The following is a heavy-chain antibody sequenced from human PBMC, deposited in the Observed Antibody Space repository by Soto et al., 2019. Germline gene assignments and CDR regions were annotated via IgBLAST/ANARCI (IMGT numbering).Heavy chain of an antibody. Sequence: ILSCAASGFTIGGAWMSLVRQAPGKGLEWVAKIRQDGNEMYYVDAVRGRFTISRDNAKNSLYLQMNSLRVEDTALYYCARDGYSYALDVWGQGTTVTVSS. CDR2: IRQDGNEM. V-gene: IGHV3-7*01. CDR3: ARDGYSYALDV. CDR1: GFTIGGAW. J-gene: IGHJ6*02.